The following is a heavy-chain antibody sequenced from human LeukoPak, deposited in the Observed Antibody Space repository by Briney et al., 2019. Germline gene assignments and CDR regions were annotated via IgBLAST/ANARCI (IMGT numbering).Heavy chain of an antibody. D-gene: IGHD6-6*01. CDR3: ARDVSSMFPNYFDP. J-gene: IGHJ5*02. CDR1: GDSITSRTYY. Sequence: SQTLSLTCSVSGDSITSRTYYWTWIRQHPEKGLEWIGYIWNSGSTNYNPALKSRVTISVYTSKNQFSLKLTSVTAADTAIYYCARDVSSMFPNYFDPWGQGIPVIVSS. CDR2: IWNSGST. V-gene: IGHV4-31*03.